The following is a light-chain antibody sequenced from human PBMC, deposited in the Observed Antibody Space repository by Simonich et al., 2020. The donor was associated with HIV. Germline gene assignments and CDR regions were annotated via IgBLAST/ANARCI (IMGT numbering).Light chain of an antibody. J-gene: IGLJ3*02. CDR1: SSDVGSYSL. Sequence: QSALTQPASVSWSPGPSIPISCTGTSSDVGSYSLVSWYQPHPGKAPKPLIYDGSNRPSGGSTRVSGSLSGNTASLTISGLQAEDEADYYCCSYAGSSPWVFGGGTKLTVL. V-gene: IGLV2-23*01. CDR2: DGS. CDR3: CSYAGSSPWV.